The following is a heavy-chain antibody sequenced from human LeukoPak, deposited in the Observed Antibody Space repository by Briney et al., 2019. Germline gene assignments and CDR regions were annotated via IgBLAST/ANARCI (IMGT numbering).Heavy chain of an antibody. Sequence: PSETLSLTCTVSGGSISSSSYYWGWIRQPPGKGLEWIGSIYYSGSTYYNPSLKSRVTISVDTSKNQFSLKLSSVTAADTAVYYCARKAYNWNYRFHFDYWGQGTLVTVSS. CDR3: ARKAYNWNYRFHFDY. CDR1: GGSISSSSYY. V-gene: IGHV4-39*01. J-gene: IGHJ4*02. D-gene: IGHD1-7*01. CDR2: IYYSGST.